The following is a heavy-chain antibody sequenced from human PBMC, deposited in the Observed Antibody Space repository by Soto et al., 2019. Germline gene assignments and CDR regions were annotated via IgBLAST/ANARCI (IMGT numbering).Heavy chain of an antibody. D-gene: IGHD2-21*01. CDR3: SRRRDWTATDPLDY. V-gene: IGHV3-73*02. CDR2: IRNKVNTYAT. J-gene: IGHJ4*02. Sequence: EVQLVESGGGLVQPGGSLKLSCAASGFTFTDSAIHWVRQASGKGPEWVGRIRNKVNTYATAYAASVKGRFTISRDDATGTTYLQTTSLKTEDTALYYCSRRRDWTATDPLDYWGQGTLVTVSS. CDR1: GFTFTDSA.